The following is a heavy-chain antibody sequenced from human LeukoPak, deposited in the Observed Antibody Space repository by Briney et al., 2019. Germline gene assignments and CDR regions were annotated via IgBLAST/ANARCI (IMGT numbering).Heavy chain of an antibody. D-gene: IGHD6-19*01. V-gene: IGHV4-39*01. Sequence: SETLSLTCTVSGGSISSSSYSWGWIRQPPGKGLEWIGTIFYSGSTYYNPSLKSRVTISVDTSKNQFSLKLSSVTAADTAVYYCARLGSSGWFSDYWGQGTLVTVSS. CDR2: IFYSGST. CDR1: GGSISSSSYS. CDR3: ARLGSSGWFSDY. J-gene: IGHJ4*02.